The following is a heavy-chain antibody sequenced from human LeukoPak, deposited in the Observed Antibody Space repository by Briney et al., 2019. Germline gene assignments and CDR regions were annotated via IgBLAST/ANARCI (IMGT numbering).Heavy chain of an antibody. J-gene: IGHJ5*02. CDR2: FDPEDGET. CDR1: GYTLTKLS. CDR3: ATAWFGRTPNWFDP. Sequence: ASVKVSCKVSGYTLTKLSMHWVRQAPGKGLEWMGGFDPEDGETIYAQKFQGRVTMTEDTSTDTAYMELSSLRSEDTAVYYCATAWFGRTPNWFDPWGQGTLVTVSS. D-gene: IGHD3-10*01. V-gene: IGHV1-24*01.